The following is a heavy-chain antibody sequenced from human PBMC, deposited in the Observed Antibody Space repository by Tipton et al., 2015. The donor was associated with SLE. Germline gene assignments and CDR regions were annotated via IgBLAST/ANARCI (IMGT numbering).Heavy chain of an antibody. D-gene: IGHD5-18*01. Sequence: TLSLTCAVYGGSFSGYYWSWIRQPPGKGLEWIGEINHSGSTNYNPSLKSRVTISVDTSKNQFSLKLSSVTAADTAVYYCARDRVTAMVLNDYGMDVWGQGTTVTVSS. V-gene: IGHV4-34*01. CDR3: ARDRVTAMVLNDYGMDV. CDR2: INHSGST. J-gene: IGHJ6*02. CDR1: GGSFSGYY.